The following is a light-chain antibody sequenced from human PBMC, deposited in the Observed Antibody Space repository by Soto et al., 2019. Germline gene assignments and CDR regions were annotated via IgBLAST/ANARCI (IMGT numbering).Light chain of an antibody. CDR3: QKRSNWPLT. J-gene: IGKJ4*01. Sequence: DTQMTQSRSSLSAFVGYRVTITCPASQCISNYLAWYQQNPGKVHKLLIYAAYTLQSGVQSRFSGSGSGTDFTLTISSLEPEDFAVYYCQKRSNWPLTGGGGNQVDIK. CDR1: QCISNY. V-gene: IGKV1-27*01. CDR2: AAY.